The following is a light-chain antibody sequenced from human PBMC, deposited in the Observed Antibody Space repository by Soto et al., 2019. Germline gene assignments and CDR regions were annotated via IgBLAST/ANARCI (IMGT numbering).Light chain of an antibody. J-gene: IGLJ2*01. CDR1: SSDVGGYNY. V-gene: IGLV2-14*01. Sequence: QSALTQPASVSGSPGKSITISCTGTSSDVGGYNYVSWYQQHPGKAPKLMIYEVSNRPSGVSNRFSGSKSGNTASLTISGLQAEDEADYYCSSYTSSSTHVVFGEGTKLTVL. CDR2: EVS. CDR3: SSYTSSSTHVV.